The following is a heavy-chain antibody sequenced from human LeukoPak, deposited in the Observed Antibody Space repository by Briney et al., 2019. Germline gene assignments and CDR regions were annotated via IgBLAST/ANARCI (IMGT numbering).Heavy chain of an antibody. J-gene: IGHJ4*02. CDR2: ISSTGTYI. CDR3: ARGNYGDYVLDY. V-gene: IGHV3-21*01. CDR1: DFSFNTFV. Sequence: PGGSLRLSCATSDFSFNTFVMHWVRQAPGKGLEWVSSISSTGTYIYYAASVKGRFTVSRDNTKKSMYMQITSLRAEDTAVYYCARGNYGDYVLDYWGQGTLVTVSS. D-gene: IGHD4-17*01.